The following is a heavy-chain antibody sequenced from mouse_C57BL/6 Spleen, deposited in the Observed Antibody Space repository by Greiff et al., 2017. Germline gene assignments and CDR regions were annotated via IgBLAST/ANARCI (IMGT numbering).Heavy chain of an antibody. CDR2: IYPRSGNT. CDR3: ARKGDYDGGPWFAY. Sequence: VQLQQSGAELARPGASVKLSCKASGYTFTSYGISWVKQRTGQGLEWIGEIYPRSGNTYYNEKFKGKATLTADKSSSTAYMELRSLTSEVSSVYFGARKGDYDGGPWFAYWGQGTLVTVSA. V-gene: IGHV1-81*01. CDR1: GYTFTSYG. J-gene: IGHJ3*01. D-gene: IGHD2-4*01.